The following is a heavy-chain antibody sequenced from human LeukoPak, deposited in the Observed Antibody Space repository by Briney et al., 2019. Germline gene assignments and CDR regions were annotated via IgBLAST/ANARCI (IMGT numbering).Heavy chain of an antibody. V-gene: IGHV1-69*01. CDR1: GGTFSSYA. J-gene: IGHJ6*03. CDR3: ASSPDCSGGSCQSQRYYDFYMDV. D-gene: IGHD2-15*01. Sequence: ASVKVSCKASGGTFSSYAISWVRQAPGQGLEWMGGIIPIFGTANYPQTFQGRVTITADGYTSTAYVELSSLRSEDPAVYYCASSPDCSGGSCQSQRYYDFYMDVWGKGTTVTVSS. CDR2: IIPIFGTA.